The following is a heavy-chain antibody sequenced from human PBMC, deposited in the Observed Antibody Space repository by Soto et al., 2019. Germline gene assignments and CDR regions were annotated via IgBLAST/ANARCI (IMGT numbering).Heavy chain of an antibody. Sequence: QVQLVEAGGGVVQPGRSLRLSCAASGFTFSSYGMHWVRQAPGKGLEWVAVIYYDGSNKYYADSVKGRFTISRDNYKNTLYLQMNSLRAEDTALYYCARAQYSSSWYPFDYWGQGTLVTVSS. J-gene: IGHJ4*02. CDR2: IYYDGSNK. V-gene: IGHV3-33*01. D-gene: IGHD6-13*01. CDR3: ARAQYSSSWYPFDY. CDR1: GFTFSSYG.